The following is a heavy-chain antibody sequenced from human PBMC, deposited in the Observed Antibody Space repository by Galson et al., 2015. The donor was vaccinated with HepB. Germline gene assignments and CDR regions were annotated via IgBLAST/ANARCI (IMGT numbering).Heavy chain of an antibody. V-gene: IGHV6-1*01. D-gene: IGHD1-1*01. CDR3: ARAWTSRPSTRQTDHFDY. Sequence: CAISGDSVSSRTASWNRIRQSPSRGLEWLGRTYYRSQWYSEYSASVRGRMTITPDTSENQFSLHLSSVTPEDTALYFCARAWTSRPSTRQTDHFDYWGQGTLVTVSS. CDR2: TYYRSQWYS. CDR1: GDSVSSRTAS. J-gene: IGHJ4*02.